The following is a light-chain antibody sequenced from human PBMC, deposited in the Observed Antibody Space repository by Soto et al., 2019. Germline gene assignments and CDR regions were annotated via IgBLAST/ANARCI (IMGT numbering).Light chain of an antibody. CDR3: QHYNSYSEA. Sequence: DIQLSKSPFTLSGAVGEEVTVTCLASQTISSWLAWYQQKPGKAPKLLIYKASTLKSGVPSRFSGSGSGTEFTLTISSLQPDDFATYYCQHYNSYSEAFGQGTKVDIK. CDR1: QTISSW. V-gene: IGKV1-5*03. J-gene: IGKJ1*01. CDR2: KAS.